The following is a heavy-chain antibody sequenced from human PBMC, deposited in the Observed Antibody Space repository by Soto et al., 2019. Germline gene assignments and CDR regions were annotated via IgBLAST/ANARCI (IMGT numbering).Heavy chain of an antibody. CDR2: ISSGGST. Sequence: GKGLEWVSAISSGGSTYYVASVKGRFTISRDHSKTTLYLQMNSLRAEDTAVYFFQTEDGKRDFSTASAFRLNRSTDP. J-gene: IGHJ5*02. CDR3: QTEDGKRDFSTASAFRLNRSTDP. D-gene: IGHD1-1*01. V-gene: IGHV3-23*01.